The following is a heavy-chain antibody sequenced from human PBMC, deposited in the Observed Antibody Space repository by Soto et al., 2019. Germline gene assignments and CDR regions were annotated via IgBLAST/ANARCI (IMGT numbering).Heavy chain of an antibody. D-gene: IGHD1-26*01. V-gene: IGHV3-30-3*01. CDR1: GFTFSSYA. CDR2: ISYDGSNK. Sequence: GGSLRLSCAASGFTFSSYAMHWVRQAPGKGLEWVAVISYDGSNKYYADSVKGRFTISRDNSKNTLYLQMNSLRAEDTAVYYCARDKVEEGGSCYFDYWGQGTLVTVSS. CDR3: ARDKVEEGGSCYFDY. J-gene: IGHJ4*02.